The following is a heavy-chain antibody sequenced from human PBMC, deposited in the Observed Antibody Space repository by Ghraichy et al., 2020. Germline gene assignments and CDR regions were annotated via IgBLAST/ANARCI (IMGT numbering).Heavy chain of an antibody. Sequence: SGPTLVKPTQTLTLTCPFSGFSLSTSGVGVGWIRQPPGKALEWLALIYWDDDKRYSPSLKSRLTITKDTSKKQVVLTMTNMDPVDTATYYCAHSPPDCSSSGCFLSNWFDPWGQGTLVTVSS. CDR1: GFSLSTSGVG. V-gene: IGHV2-5*02. D-gene: IGHD2-15*01. J-gene: IGHJ5*02. CDR3: AHSPPDCSSSGCFLSNWFDP. CDR2: IYWDDDK.